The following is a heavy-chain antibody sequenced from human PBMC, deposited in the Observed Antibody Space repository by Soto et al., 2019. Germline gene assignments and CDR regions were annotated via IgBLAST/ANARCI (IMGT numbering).Heavy chain of an antibody. V-gene: IGHV4-34*01. CDR3: ARASVRGVIIGQPYFDY. J-gene: IGHJ4*02. CDR2: INHSGST. Sequence: QVQLQQWGAGLLKPSETLSLTCAVYGGSFSGYYWSWIRQPPGKGLEWIGEINHSGSTNYNPSLKSRVTISVDTSKNQFSLKLSSVTAADTAVYYCARASVRGVIIGQPYFDYWGQGTLVTVSS. D-gene: IGHD3-10*01. CDR1: GGSFSGYY.